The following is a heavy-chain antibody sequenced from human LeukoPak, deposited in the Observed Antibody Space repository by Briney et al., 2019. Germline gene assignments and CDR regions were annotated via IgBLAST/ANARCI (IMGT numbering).Heavy chain of an antibody. CDR1: GFTFSGYA. D-gene: IGHD5-18*01. Sequence: PGGSLRLSGAASGFTFSGYAMSWVRQPPGKGLEWVSSISGSGGSTYYADSVKGRFTISRDNSKNTLYLQMNSLRAEDTAVYYCAKDRGGYSYALFDYWGQGTLVTVSS. CDR3: AKDRGGYSYALFDY. J-gene: IGHJ4*02. V-gene: IGHV3-23*01. CDR2: ISGSGGST.